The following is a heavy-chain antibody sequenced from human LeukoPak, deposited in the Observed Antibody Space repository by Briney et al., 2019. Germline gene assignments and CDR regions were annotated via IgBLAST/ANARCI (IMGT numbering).Heavy chain of an antibody. J-gene: IGHJ6*03. CDR2: INPNSGGT. CDR3: ARDRTYSGNDYHYYHYMDV. CDR1: GYTFTGYF. Sequence: ASVKVSCKASGYTFTGYFMHWVRQAPGQGLEWMGWINPNSGGTNFAQKFQGRVTMTRDTSISTAYMDLRRLRFDDTAVYYCARDRTYSGNDYHYYHYMDVWGKGTTVTVSS. D-gene: IGHD1-26*01. V-gene: IGHV1-2*02.